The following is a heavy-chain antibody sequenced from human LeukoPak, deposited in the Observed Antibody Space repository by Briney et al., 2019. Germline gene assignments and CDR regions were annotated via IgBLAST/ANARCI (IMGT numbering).Heavy chain of an antibody. CDR2: INPNSGGT. D-gene: IGHD3-9*01. CDR1: GYTFTGYY. V-gene: IGHV1-2*02. Sequence: ASVKVSCKASGYTFTGYYMHWVRQAPGQGLEWMGWINPNSGGTNYAQKFQGRVTMTRDTSISTAYMELSRLRSDDTAVYYCARAIRYFDWLSSLYYYYYYMDVWGKETTVTISS. CDR3: ARAIRYFDWLSSLYYYYYYMDV. J-gene: IGHJ6*03.